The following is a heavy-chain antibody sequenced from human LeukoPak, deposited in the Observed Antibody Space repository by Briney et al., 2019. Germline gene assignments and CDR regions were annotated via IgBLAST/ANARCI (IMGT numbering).Heavy chain of an antibody. CDR2: ISSSSYI. D-gene: IGHD4-17*01. V-gene: IGHV3-21*01. CDR1: GFTFSSYS. J-gene: IGHJ3*02. CDR3: ARVNGDIDAFDI. Sequence: TGGSLRLSCAASGFTFSSYSMNWVRQAPGKGLEWVSSISSSSYIYYADSVKGRFTISRDNAKNSLYLQMNSLRAEDTAVYYCARVNGDIDAFDIWGQGTMVTVSS.